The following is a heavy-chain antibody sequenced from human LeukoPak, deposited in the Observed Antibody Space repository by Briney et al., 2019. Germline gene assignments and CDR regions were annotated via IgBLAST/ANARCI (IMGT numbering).Heavy chain of an antibody. Sequence: GGSLRLSCAASGFTFSSYAMSWVRQAPGKGLEWVSAIIGSGGSTYYADSVKGRFTNSRDNSKTALYLQMNRLSAEDTAVYYCARAREQQLATYHFDYWGQGTLVTVSS. CDR2: IIGSGGST. J-gene: IGHJ4*02. CDR1: GFTFSSYA. CDR3: ARAREQQLATYHFDY. V-gene: IGHV3-23*01. D-gene: IGHD6-13*01.